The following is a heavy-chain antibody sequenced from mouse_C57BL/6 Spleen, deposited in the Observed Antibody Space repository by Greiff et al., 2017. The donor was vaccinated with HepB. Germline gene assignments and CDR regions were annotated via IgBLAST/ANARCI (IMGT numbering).Heavy chain of an antibody. CDR3: AIGGYGSSYDAMDC. J-gene: IGHJ4*01. D-gene: IGHD1-1*01. V-gene: IGHV1-74*01. Sequence: QVQLQQPGAELVKPGASVKVSCKASGYTFTSYWMSWVKQRPGQGLEWIGRIHPSDSDTNYNQKFKGKVTLTVDKSSSTDYMQLSRLTSEDSAVYESAIGGYGSSYDAMDCWGKGTSVTVSS. CDR1: GYTFTSYW. CDR2: IHPSDSDT.